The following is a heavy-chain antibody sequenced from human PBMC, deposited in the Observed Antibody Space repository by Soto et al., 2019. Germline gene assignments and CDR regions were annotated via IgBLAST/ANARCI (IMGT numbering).Heavy chain of an antibody. CDR2: INHSGST. CDR1: GGSFSGYY. Sequence: SETLSLTCAVYGGSFSGYYWSWIRQPPGKGLEWIGEINHSGSTNYNPSLKSRVTISVDTSKNQFSLKLSSVTAADTAVYYCARGMAGTGWQFDYWGQGTLVTVSS. D-gene: IGHD6-19*01. V-gene: IGHV4-34*01. CDR3: ARGMAGTGWQFDY. J-gene: IGHJ4*02.